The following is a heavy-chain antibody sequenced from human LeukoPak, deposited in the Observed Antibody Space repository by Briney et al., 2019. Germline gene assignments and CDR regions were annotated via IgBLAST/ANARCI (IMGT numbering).Heavy chain of an antibody. J-gene: IGHJ4*02. V-gene: IGHV3-23*01. CDR1: GFTVSSNY. Sequence: GGSLRLSCAASGFTVSSNYMSWVRQAPGKGLEWVSAISGSGGSTYYADSVKGRFTISRDNSKNTLYLQMNSLRAEDTAVYYCAKDLNHWSFGGYYFDYWGQGTLVTVSS. CDR3: AKDLNHWSFGGYYFDY. CDR2: ISGSGGST. D-gene: IGHD3-9*01.